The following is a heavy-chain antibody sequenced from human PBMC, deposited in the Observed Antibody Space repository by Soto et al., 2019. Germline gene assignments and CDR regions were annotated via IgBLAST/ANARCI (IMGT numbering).Heavy chain of an antibody. CDR3: ARTDEYCSGGSCYSVPFDY. V-gene: IGHV5-51*01. D-gene: IGHD2-15*01. CDR1: GYSFTSYW. Sequence: GESLKISCKGSGYSFTSYWIGWVRQMPGKGLEWMGIIYPGDSDTRYSPSFQGQVTISADKSISTAYLQWSSLKASDTAMYYCARTDEYCSGGSCYSVPFDYWGQGTLVTVYS. J-gene: IGHJ4*02. CDR2: IYPGDSDT.